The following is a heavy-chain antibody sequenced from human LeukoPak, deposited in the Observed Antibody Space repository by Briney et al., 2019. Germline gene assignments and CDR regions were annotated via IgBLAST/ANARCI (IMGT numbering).Heavy chain of an antibody. J-gene: IGHJ4*02. V-gene: IGHV5-51*01. CDR1: GYSFTGYW. Sequence: GESLKISCKGSGYSFTGYWIGWVRQMPGKGLEWMGIIYPGDSDTRYSPSFQGQVTISADKSISTAYLQWSSLKASDTAMYYCARHGPSSWFHIDYWGQGTLVTVSS. CDR2: IYPGDSDT. CDR3: ARHGPSSWFHIDY. D-gene: IGHD6-13*01.